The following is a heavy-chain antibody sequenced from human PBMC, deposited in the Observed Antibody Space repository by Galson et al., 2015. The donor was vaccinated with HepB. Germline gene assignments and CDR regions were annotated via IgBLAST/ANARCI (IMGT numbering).Heavy chain of an antibody. J-gene: IGHJ4*02. CDR2: IYPGDSDT. V-gene: IGHV5-51*01. D-gene: IGHD2-2*01. CDR3: ARPSCSSTSCYAPLDY. Sequence: QSGAEVKKPGESLKISCKGSGYSFTSYWIGWVRQMPGKGLEWMGIIYPGDSDTRYSPSFQGQVTISADKSISTAYLQWSSLKASDTAMYYCARPSCSSTSCYAPLDYWGQGTLVTVSS. CDR1: GYSFTSYW.